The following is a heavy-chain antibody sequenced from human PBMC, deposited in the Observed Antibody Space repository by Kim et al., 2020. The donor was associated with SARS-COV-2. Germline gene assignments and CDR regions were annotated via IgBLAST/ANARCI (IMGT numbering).Heavy chain of an antibody. CDR1: GFTFSGSA. J-gene: IGHJ6*02. Sequence: GGSLRLSCAASGFTFSGSAMHWVRQASGKGLEWVGRIRSKANSYATAYAASVKGRFTISRDDSKNTAYLQMNSLKTEDTAVYYCTRQDYGDYVIYYGMDVWGQGTTVTVSS. D-gene: IGHD4-17*01. CDR3: TRQDYGDYVIYYGMDV. V-gene: IGHV3-73*01. CDR2: IRSKANSYAT.